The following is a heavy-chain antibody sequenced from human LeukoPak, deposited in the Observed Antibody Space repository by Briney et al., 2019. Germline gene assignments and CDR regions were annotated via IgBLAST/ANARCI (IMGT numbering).Heavy chain of an antibody. V-gene: IGHV4-59*12. D-gene: IGHD2-2*01. CDR1: GGSISFYY. Sequence: SETLSLTCTVSGGSISFYYWSWIRQPPGKGLEWIGYIYYSGSTNYNPSLKSRVTISVDTSKNQFSLKLSSVTAADTAVYYCARDIVVEYYYMDVWGKGTTVTVSS. CDR2: IYYSGST. J-gene: IGHJ6*03. CDR3: ARDIVVEYYYMDV.